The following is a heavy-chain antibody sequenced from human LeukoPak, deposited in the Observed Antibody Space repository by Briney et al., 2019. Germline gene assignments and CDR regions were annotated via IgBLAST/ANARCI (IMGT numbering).Heavy chain of an antibody. V-gene: IGHV4-4*07. D-gene: IGHD3-22*01. CDR3: ASTTYYYDSSGYYFLDY. J-gene: IGHJ4*02. CDR2: IYTCGST. Sequence: SETLSLTCTVSGDSIRSYYWSWIRQPAGKGLEWIGRIYTCGSTNYNPSLQNRVTMSVDTSKNQFSLKLSSVTAADTAVYYCASTTYYYDSSGYYFLDYWGQGTLVTVSS. CDR1: GDSIRSYY.